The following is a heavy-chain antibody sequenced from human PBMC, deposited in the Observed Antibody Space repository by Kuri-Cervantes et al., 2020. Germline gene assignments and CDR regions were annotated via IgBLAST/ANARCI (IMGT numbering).Heavy chain of an antibody. V-gene: IGHV3-9*01. CDR2: ISGNSGSI. CDR1: GFTFDDYA. D-gene: IGHD3-3*01. Sequence: SLRLSCAASGFTFDDYAMHWVRQAPGKGLEWVTGISGNSGSIGYADSVKGRFTISRYNAKNSLYLQMNSLKTEDTAVYYCTTAGEWLFPFDYWGQGTLVTVSS. CDR3: TTAGEWLFPFDY. J-gene: IGHJ4*02.